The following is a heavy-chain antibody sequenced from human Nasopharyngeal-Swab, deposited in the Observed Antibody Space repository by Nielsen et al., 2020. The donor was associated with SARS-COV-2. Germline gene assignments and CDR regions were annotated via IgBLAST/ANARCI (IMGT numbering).Heavy chain of an antibody. Sequence: SVKVSCKASGYTFTSYDINWVRQATGQGLEWMGWMNPNSGNTGYAQKFQGRVTMTRNTSISTAYMELSSLRSEDTAVYYCARGNRATMIVVVISLVRFWFDPWGQGTLVTVSS. J-gene: IGHJ5*02. CDR2: MNPNSGNT. D-gene: IGHD3-22*01. CDR3: ARGNRATMIVVVISLVRFWFDP. V-gene: IGHV1-8*01. CDR1: GYTFTSYD.